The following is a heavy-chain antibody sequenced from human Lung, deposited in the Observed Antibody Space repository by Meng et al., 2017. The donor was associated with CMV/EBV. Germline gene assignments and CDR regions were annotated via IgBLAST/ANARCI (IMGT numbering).Heavy chain of an antibody. CDR3: AHTSYYDFWSGYPKGYYFDY. CDR2: IYWDDDK. Sequence: QITLKESVPTLVNPXXXXTXTXTFXGFSSSTSGVGVGWIRQPPGKALEWLALIYWDDDKHYSPSLKSRLTITKDTSKNQVVLTMTNMDPVDTATYYCAHTSYYDFWSGYPKGYYFDYWGQGTLVTVSS. D-gene: IGHD3-3*01. CDR1: GFSSSTSGVG. V-gene: IGHV2-5*02. J-gene: IGHJ4*02.